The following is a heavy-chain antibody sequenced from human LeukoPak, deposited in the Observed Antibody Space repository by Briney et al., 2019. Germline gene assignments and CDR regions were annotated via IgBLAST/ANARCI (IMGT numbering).Heavy chain of an antibody. Sequence: SETLSLTCAVYGGSFSGYYWSWIRQPPGKGLEWIGEINHSGSTNYNPSLKSRVTISVDKSKNQFSLKLSSVTAADTAVYYCARDLAWEEANYYYMDVWGKGTTVTVSS. J-gene: IGHJ6*03. D-gene: IGHD3-3*01. CDR1: GGSFSGYY. CDR2: INHSGST. CDR3: ARDLAWEEANYYYMDV. V-gene: IGHV4-34*01.